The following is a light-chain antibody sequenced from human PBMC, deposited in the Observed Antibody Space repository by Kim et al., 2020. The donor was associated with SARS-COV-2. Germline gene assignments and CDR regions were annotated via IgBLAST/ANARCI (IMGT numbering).Light chain of an antibody. V-gene: IGKV3-20*01. Sequence: PGERATLSCRASQSVSSSYLAWYQQKPGQAPRLLIYGASSRATGIPDRFSGSGSGTDFTLTISRLEPEDFAVYYCQQYGSSPPVTFGQGTKLEI. CDR2: GAS. CDR1: QSVSSSY. CDR3: QQYGSSPPVT. J-gene: IGKJ2*01.